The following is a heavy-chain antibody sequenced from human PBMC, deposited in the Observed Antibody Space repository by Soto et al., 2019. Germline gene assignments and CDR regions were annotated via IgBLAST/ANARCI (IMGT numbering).Heavy chain of an antibody. V-gene: IGHV1-46*01. CDR1: GYTFTSYY. CDR2: INPSGGST. J-gene: IGHJ1*01. Sequence: ASVKVSCKASGYTFTSYYMHRVRQAPGQGLEWMGIINPSGGSTSYAQKFQGRVTMTRDTSASTVYMELSSLRSEDTAVYYCADGSAEYFQHWGQGTLVTVSS. D-gene: IGHD6-13*01. CDR3: ADGSAEYFQH.